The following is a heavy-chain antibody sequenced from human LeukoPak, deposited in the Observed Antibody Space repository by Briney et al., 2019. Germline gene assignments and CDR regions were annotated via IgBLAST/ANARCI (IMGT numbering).Heavy chain of an antibody. CDR2: IIPIFGTA. J-gene: IGHJ4*02. D-gene: IGHD3-10*01. Sequence: SVKVSCKASGGTFSSYAISWVRQAPGQGLEWMGGIIPIFGTANYAQKFQGRVTITADESTSTAYMELSSLRSEDTAVYYCARAGVGYYGSGSYYNCAYWGQGTLVTVSS. CDR1: GGTFSSYA. V-gene: IGHV1-69*13. CDR3: ARAGVGYYGSGSYYNCAY.